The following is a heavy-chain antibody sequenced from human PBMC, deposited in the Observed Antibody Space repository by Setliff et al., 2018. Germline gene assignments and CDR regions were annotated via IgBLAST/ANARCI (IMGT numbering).Heavy chain of an antibody. CDR2: ISSYNGKT. CDR3: ARGPPDFVVVPAAAKFDY. J-gene: IGHJ4*02. CDR1: GYIFTRYR. V-gene: IGHV1-18*01. D-gene: IGHD2-2*01. Sequence: GASVKVSCKASGYIFTRYRITWVRQSPGQGLEWMGWISSYNGKTNYAQKLQGRVTMTTDTPTSTAYMELRSLRSDDTAVYYCARGPPDFVVVPAAAKFDYWGPGTLVTVSS.